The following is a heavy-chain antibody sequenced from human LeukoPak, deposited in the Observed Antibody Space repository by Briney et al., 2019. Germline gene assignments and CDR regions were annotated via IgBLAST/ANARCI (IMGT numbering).Heavy chain of an antibody. CDR2: INSDGSST. J-gene: IGHJ4*02. D-gene: IGHD6-19*01. CDR1: GSTFSSYW. CDR3: ARDQSIAVAGTRNPAGY. V-gene: IGHV3-74*01. Sequence: GGSLRLSCAASGSTFSSYWMHWVRQAPGKGLVWVSRINSDGSSTSYADSVKGRFTISRDNAKNTLYLQMNSLRAEDTAVYYCARDQSIAVAGTRNPAGYWGQGTLVTVSS.